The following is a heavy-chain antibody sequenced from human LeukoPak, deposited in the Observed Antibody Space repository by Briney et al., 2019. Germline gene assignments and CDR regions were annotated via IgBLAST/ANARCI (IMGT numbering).Heavy chain of an antibody. J-gene: IGHJ6*02. CDR1: GFTFSSYS. CDR2: ISSSSYI. CDR3: GSSTVHYYNYGMDV. Sequence: GGSLRLSCAASGFTFSSYSMNWVRQAPGKGLEWVSSISSSSYIYYADSVKGRFTISRDNAKNSLYLQMNSLRAEDTAVYYCGSSTVHYYNYGMDVWGQGATVTVSS. V-gene: IGHV3-21*04. D-gene: IGHD2-21*02.